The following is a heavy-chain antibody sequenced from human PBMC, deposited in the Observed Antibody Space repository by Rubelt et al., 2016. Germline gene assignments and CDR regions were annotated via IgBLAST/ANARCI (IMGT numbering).Heavy chain of an antibody. J-gene: IGHJ4*02. D-gene: IGHD3/OR15-3a*01. CDR1: GFTFSSYA. V-gene: IGHV3-23*01. CDR3: AKGTGPRRGGTDD. Sequence: EVQLLESGGGLVQPGGSLRLSCAASGFTFSSYAMSWVRQAPGKWLEWVSAISGSGGSTYYADSVKGRFTISRDNSKNTLYLQMNSLRAEDTAVYYCAKGTGPRRGGTDDWGQGTLVTVSS. CDR2: ISGSGGST.